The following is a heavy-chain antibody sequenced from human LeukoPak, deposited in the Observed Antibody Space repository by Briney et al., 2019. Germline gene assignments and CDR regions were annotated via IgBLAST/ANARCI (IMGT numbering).Heavy chain of an antibody. CDR3: ARVGITGTTSDWFDP. J-gene: IGHJ5*02. V-gene: IGHV1-18*01. CDR1: GYTFTSYG. D-gene: IGHD1-7*01. Sequence: ASVTVSCKASGYTFTSYGISWVRQAPGQGLEWMGWISAYNGNTNYAQKLQGRVTMTTDTSTSTAYMELRSLRSDDTAVYYCARVGITGTTSDWFDPWGQGTLVTVSS. CDR2: ISAYNGNT.